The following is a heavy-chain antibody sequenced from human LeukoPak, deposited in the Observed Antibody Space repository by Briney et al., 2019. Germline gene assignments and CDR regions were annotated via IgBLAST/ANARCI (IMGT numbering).Heavy chain of an antibody. J-gene: IGHJ4*02. CDR1: GFTFSSYA. Sequence: PGRSLRLSCAASGFTFSSYAMHWVRQAPGKGLEWVAVISYDGSNKYYADSVKGRFTISRDNSKNTLYLQMNSLRAEDTAVYYCARETFCTSTRCPIGDHFDYWGQGTLVTVSS. D-gene: IGHD2-2*01. CDR2: ISYDGSNK. V-gene: IGHV3-30*04. CDR3: ARETFCTSTRCPIGDHFDY.